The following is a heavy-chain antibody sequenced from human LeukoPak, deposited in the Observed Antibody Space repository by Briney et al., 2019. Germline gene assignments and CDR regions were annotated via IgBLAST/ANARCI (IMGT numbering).Heavy chain of an antibody. CDR1: GFNFRRYW. Sequence: GGSLRLSCEASGFNFRRYWLSWVRQAPGKGLEWVANIRDDGSEKFYVDSVKGRFTISRDNTKNSLYLQMNSLRAEDTAVYYCAGFRVSVWGQGTLVTVCS. J-gene: IGHJ4*02. CDR2: IRDDGSEK. D-gene: IGHD3-10*01. V-gene: IGHV3-7*01. CDR3: AGFRVSV.